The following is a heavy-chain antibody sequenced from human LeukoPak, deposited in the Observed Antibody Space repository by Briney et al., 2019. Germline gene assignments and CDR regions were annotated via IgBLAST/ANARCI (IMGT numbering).Heavy chain of an antibody. CDR3: AKRGVVIRVILVGFHKEAYYFDS. J-gene: IGHJ4*02. CDR2: IGGSGGRT. V-gene: IGHV3-23*01. CDR1: GITLSNYG. Sequence: PGGSLRLSCAVSGITLSNYGMSWVRQAPGKGLEWVAGIGGSGGRTNYADSVKGRFTISRDNPKNTLYLQMNSLRAEDTVVYFCAKRGVVIRVILVGFHKEAYYFDSWGQGALVIVSS. D-gene: IGHD3-22*01.